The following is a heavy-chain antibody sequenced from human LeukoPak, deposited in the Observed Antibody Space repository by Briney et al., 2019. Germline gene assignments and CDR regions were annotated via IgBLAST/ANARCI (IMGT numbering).Heavy chain of an antibody. J-gene: IGHJ4*02. CDR2: VSYDGSNI. D-gene: IGHD2-2*01. V-gene: IGHV3-30*14. CDR3: VRDLRVGSTSAHYFDY. Sequence: SGGSLRLSCAASGFTFRNYAMHWVRQAPGKGLEWVAVVSYDGSNIYYADSVKGRFTISRVNSKNTLYLQMNSLRAEDTAVYYCVRDLRVGSTSAHYFDYWGQGTLVTVSS. CDR1: GFTFRNYA.